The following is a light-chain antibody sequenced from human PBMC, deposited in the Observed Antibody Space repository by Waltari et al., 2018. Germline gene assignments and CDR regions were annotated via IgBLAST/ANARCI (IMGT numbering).Light chain of an antibody. CDR3: CSYADNNTYL. CDR2: DVS. J-gene: IGLJ1*01. V-gene: IGLV2-11*01. CDR1: SSDVGSYLY. Sequence: QSALTQPRSVSGSPGQSVTISCTGTSSDVGSYLYVPWYQQRPGKAPKLLIYDVSYRPSGVPDRFSGSKSGNTASLSISGLQAEDEAEYYCCSYADNNTYLFGTGTQVTV.